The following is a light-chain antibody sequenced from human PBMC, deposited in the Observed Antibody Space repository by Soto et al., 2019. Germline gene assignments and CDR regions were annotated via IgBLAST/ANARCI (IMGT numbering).Light chain of an antibody. V-gene: IGKV3-15*01. Sequence: EVVMTQSPATLSVSPGERATLSCRASQSVNANLAWYQQKPGQAPRLLIHGASNRATGIPARFSGSGFGTEFILTISCLQCEDFAVYYCQQYNTWLWTFGQGTKVEI. CDR3: QQYNTWLWT. CDR1: QSVNAN. J-gene: IGKJ1*01. CDR2: GAS.